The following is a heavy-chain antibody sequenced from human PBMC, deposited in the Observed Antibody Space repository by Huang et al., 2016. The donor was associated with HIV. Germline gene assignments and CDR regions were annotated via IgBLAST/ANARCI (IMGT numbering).Heavy chain of an antibody. J-gene: IGHJ4*02. CDR2: INAGNGNT. CDR3: ARTNVDTAMAPYYFDY. V-gene: IGHV1-3*01. Sequence: QVQLVQSGAEGKKPGASVKVSCKASGYTFTSYAMHWVRQAPGQRPEWMGWINAGNGNTKYSQKFQGRVTITRDTSASTAYMELSSLRSEDTAVYYCARTNVDTAMAPYYFDYWGQGTLVTVSS. CDR1: GYTFTSYA. D-gene: IGHD5-18*01.